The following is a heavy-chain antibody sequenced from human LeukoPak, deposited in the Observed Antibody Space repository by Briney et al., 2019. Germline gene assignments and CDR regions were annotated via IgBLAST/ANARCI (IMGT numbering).Heavy chain of an antibody. V-gene: IGHV3-21*01. J-gene: IGHJ4*02. CDR1: GFTFSSYS. CDR3: ARDLGSGSYSRS. D-gene: IGHD3-10*02. CDR2: ITGGSSQI. Sequence: GGSLRLSCAASGFTFSSYSMNWVRQAPGTGLQWVSSITGGSSQIHYLDSVKGRFTISRDNPKNSLYLQMNSLRAEDTAVYYCARDLGSGSYSRSWGQGTLVTVSS.